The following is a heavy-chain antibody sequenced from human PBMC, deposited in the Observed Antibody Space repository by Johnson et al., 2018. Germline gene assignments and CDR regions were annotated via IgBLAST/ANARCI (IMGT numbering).Heavy chain of an antibody. CDR2: ISGSGGRT. CDR3: AKDPVTTVTTDI. CDR1: GFTFSNYA. V-gene: IGHV3-23*04. J-gene: IGHJ3*02. D-gene: IGHD4-17*01. Sequence: VQLVQSGGGLVKPGGSLRLSCAASGFTFSNYAMSWVRQAPGKGLEWVSTISGSGGRTYYADSVKGRFTISRDNSKNTLYLQMNSLRAEDTAVYYCAKDPVTTVTTDIWGQGTMVTVSS.